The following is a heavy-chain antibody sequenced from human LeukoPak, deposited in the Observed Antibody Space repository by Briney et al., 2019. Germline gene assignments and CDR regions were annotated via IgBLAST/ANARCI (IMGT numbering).Heavy chain of an antibody. D-gene: IGHD3-16*01. CDR2: ISAYNGNT. CDR1: GYTFTSYG. J-gene: IGHJ4*02. Sequence: ASVKVSCKASGYTFTSYGISWVRQAPGQGLEWMGWISAYNGNTNYAQKLQGRVTMTTDTSTSTAYMELRSLRAEDTAVYYCAKGESYGYVYVDWGQGTLVTVSS. V-gene: IGHV1-18*01. CDR3: AKGESYGYVYVD.